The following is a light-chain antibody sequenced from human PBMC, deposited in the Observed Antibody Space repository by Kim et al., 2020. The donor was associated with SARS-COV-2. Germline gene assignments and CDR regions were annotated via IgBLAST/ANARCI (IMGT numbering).Light chain of an antibody. CDR3: SSFAPTSWL. CDR1: SSDGGRYNY. V-gene: IGLV2-14*04. Sequence: PGQSITISCTGTSSDGGRYNYIAWYQQHPGEAPKLMIYDVSGRPSGVSNRFSGSKSGNMASLTISGLQAEDEADYYCSSFAPTSWLFGGGTQLTVL. CDR2: DVS. J-gene: IGLJ3*02.